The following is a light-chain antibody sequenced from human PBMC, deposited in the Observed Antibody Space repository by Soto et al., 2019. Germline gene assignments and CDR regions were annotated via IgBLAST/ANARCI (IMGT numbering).Light chain of an antibody. Sequence: EIVLTQSPGTLSLSPGERATLSCRASQSVSSSSYLAWYQQKPGQAPRLLIYGASSRATGNPDRFSGSGSATDFTLTISRLEPEDFAVYYCRQYGSSPSYTFGQGTKLEIK. J-gene: IGKJ2*01. CDR2: GAS. V-gene: IGKV3-20*01. CDR1: QSVSSSSY. CDR3: RQYGSSPSYT.